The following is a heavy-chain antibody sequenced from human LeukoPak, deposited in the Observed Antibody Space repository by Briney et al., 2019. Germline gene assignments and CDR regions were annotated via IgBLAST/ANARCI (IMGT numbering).Heavy chain of an antibody. CDR1: GYTFTSYY. CDR3: ARADSVSMTLYY. V-gene: IGHV1-69*13. CDR2: IIPIFGTA. Sequence: GASVKVSCKASGYTFTSYYMHWVRQAPGQGLEWMGGIIPIFGTANYAQKFQGRVTITADESTSTAYMELSSLRSEDTAVYYCARADSVSMTLYYWGQGTLVTVSS. D-gene: IGHD3/OR15-3a*01. J-gene: IGHJ4*02.